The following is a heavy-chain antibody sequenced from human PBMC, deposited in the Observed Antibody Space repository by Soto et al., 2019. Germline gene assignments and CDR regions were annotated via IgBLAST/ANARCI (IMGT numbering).Heavy chain of an antibody. CDR3: ASGIPEYDYYGMDV. CDR2: INPNNGDT. J-gene: IGHJ6*02. V-gene: IGHV1-2*04. Sequence: ASVKVSCKASGYTFTGYYIHWVRQAPGQGLEWMGWINPNNGDTNYAQKFQGWVTMTRDTSISTAYMELSRLRSDDTAVYYCASGIPEYDYYGMDVWGQGTMVTVSS. CDR1: GYTFTGYY. D-gene: IGHD1-20*01.